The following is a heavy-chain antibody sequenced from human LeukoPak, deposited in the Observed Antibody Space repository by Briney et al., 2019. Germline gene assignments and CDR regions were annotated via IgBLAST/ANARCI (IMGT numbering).Heavy chain of an antibody. CDR1: GYSFTSYW. D-gene: IGHD6-19*01. V-gene: IGHV5-51*01. CDR3: ARHEYSSGWYSWFDP. J-gene: IGHJ5*02. Sequence: GESLKISCKGSGYSFTSYWIGWVRQMPGKGLEWMGIIYPGDSDTRYSPSFQGQVTISADKSISTAYPQWSSLKASDTAMYYCARHEYSSGWYSWFDPWGQGTLVTVSS. CDR2: IYPGDSDT.